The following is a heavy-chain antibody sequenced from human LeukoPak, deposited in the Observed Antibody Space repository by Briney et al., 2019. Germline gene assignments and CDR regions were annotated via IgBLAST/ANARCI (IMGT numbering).Heavy chain of an antibody. D-gene: IGHD1-26*01. J-gene: IGHJ3*02. V-gene: IGHV4-34*01. CDR2: INHSGST. CDR3: ASFIVGARHAFDI. CDR1: GGSFSGYY. Sequence: PSETLSLTCAVYGGSFSGYYWSWIRQPPGKGLEWIGEINHSGSTNYHPSLKSRVTISVDTSKNHFSLKLSSGTAADTAVYYCASFIVGARHAFDIWGQGTMVTVSS.